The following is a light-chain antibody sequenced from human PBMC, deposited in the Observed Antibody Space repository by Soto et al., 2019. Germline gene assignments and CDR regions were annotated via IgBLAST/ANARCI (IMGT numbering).Light chain of an antibody. J-gene: IGKJ4*01. Sequence: EIVSTQSPGTLSLSPGERSTLSCMSSQSVSSSYLAWYQQKPGQAPRLLIYGASSRATGIPDRFSGSGSGTDFTLTISRLEPEDFAVYYCQQYGSSPLTFGGGTKVDIK. CDR2: GAS. CDR1: QSVSSSY. V-gene: IGKV3-20*01. CDR3: QQYGSSPLT.